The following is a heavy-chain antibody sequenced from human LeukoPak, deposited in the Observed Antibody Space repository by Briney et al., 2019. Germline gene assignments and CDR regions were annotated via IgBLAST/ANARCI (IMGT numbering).Heavy chain of an antibody. CDR3: AREDGGGGFDY. CDR1: GYTFTVYY. CDR2: INPNSGGT. D-gene: IGHD4-23*01. V-gene: IGHV1-2*02. Sequence: ASVKVSCKASGYTFTVYYIHWVRQAPGQGLEWMGWINPNSGGTDYAQRLQGRVTMTRDTSISTAYMELSRLGSDDTAVYYCAREDGGGGFDYWGQGTLVTVSS. J-gene: IGHJ4*02.